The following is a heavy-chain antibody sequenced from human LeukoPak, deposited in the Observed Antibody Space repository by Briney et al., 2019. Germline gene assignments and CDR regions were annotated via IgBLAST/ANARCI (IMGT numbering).Heavy chain of an antibody. CDR3: ARNPTPHYHPPNYFDY. D-gene: IGHD3-10*01. CDR1: GYTFTSYG. V-gene: IGHV1-18*01. CDR2: ISAYNGNT. Sequence: GASVKVSCKASGYTFTSYGISWVRQAPGQGLEWMGWISAYNGNTNYAQKLQGRVTMTTDTSTSTAYMELRSLRSDDTAVYYCARNPTPHYHPPNYFDYWGQGTLVTVSS. J-gene: IGHJ4*02.